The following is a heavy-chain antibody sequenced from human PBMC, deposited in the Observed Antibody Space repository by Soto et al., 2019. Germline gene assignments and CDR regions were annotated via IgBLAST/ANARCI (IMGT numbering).Heavy chain of an antibody. Sequence: QVQLQESGPGLVKPSETLSLTCTVSSDSITNYYWSWIRQSPGKGLEWIGYIHDSGRSNYNPSLKSRVKISVDTSKKQFSLRLNSLTTADTAVYYCARGGGTRGWYWGQGTLVTVSS. CDR2: IHDSGRS. CDR3: ARGGGTRGWY. CDR1: SDSITNYY. J-gene: IGHJ4*02. D-gene: IGHD2-15*01. V-gene: IGHV4-59*01.